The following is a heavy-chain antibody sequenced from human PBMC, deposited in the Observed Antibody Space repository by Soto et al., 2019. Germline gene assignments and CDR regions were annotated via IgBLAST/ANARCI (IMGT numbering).Heavy chain of an antibody. D-gene: IGHD3-10*02. Sequence: PWGSLRLSCEGSGFIFSNNGMHWVRQAPGKGLEWVAFMSYDGSAKFLADSVKGRFTISRDNSKSTLFLHMSSLRAEDTAMYYCAIVRVADSPLDHWGQGALVTVSS. CDR1: GFIFSNNG. CDR2: MSYDGSAK. J-gene: IGHJ4*02. V-gene: IGHV3-30*02. CDR3: AIVRVADSPLDH.